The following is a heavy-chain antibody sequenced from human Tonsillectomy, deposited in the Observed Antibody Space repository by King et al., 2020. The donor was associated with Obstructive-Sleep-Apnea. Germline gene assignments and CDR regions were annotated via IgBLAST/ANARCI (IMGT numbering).Heavy chain of an antibody. V-gene: IGHV4-59*11. J-gene: IGHJ4*02. CDR2: ILYSGGA. Sequence: VQLQESGPGLVKPSETLSLTCTVSGGSITSHHWSWIRQPPGKGLEWIGYILYSGGADYSPSLKSRVSMSADTSKNHLALKLTSVTVADTAVYYCAREGGGGVDHWGQGILVTVSS. CDR3: AREGGGGVDH. D-gene: IGHD3-16*01. CDR1: GGSITSHH.